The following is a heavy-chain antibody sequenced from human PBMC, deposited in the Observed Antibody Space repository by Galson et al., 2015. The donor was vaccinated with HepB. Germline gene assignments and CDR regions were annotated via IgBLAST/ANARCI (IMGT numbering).Heavy chain of an antibody. Sequence: SLRLSCAASGFTFDDYAMHWVRQAPGKDLEWVSGISWNNGNIGYADSGKGRFTISRDNAKNSLYLQMNSLRTEDTALYYCAKAHSGYGGGLDYWGQGTLVTVSS. J-gene: IGHJ4*02. CDR2: ISWNNGNI. CDR3: AKAHSGYGGGLDY. V-gene: IGHV3-9*01. D-gene: IGHD5-12*01. CDR1: GFTFDDYA.